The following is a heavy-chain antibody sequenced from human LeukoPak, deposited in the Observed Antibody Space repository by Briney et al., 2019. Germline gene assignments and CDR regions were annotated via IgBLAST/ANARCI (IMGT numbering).Heavy chain of an antibody. D-gene: IGHD1-26*01. V-gene: IGHV1-46*01. J-gene: IGHJ4*02. Sequence: GASVKVSCKASGYTFTNHYIHWVRQAPGQGLEWMGISNPSGGSTSYAQKFQGRVTMTRDTSTSTVYMELTTLKSEDTAVYYCAIRVSGAFDYWEQGTLVTVSS. CDR3: AIRVSGAFDY. CDR2: SNPSGGST. CDR1: GYTFTNHY.